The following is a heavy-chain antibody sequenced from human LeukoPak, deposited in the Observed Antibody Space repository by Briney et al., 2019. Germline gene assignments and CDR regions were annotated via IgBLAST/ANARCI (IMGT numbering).Heavy chain of an antibody. CDR1: GGSFSGYY. CDR3: ARVPNYNNWFDP. D-gene: IGHD5-24*01. CDR2: INHSGST. Sequence: SETLSLTCAVYGGSFSGYYWSWIRQPPGKGLEWIGEINHSGSTNYNPSLKSRVTISVDTSKNRFSLKLSSVTAADTAVYYCARVPNYNNWFDPWGQGTLVTVSS. J-gene: IGHJ5*02. V-gene: IGHV4-34*01.